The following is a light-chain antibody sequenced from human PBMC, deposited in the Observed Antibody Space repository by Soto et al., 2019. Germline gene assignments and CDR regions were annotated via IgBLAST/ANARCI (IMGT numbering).Light chain of an antibody. J-gene: IGKJ3*01. V-gene: IGKV3-20*01. CDR3: QQYHSAPCT. Sequence: TLSLSPGERATLSCRASQSVYSSHLAWYRQKPGQVPRLLIYDASSRATGIPDRFSGSGSGTDFTLTISRLEPEDFAAYYCQQYHSAPCTSGPGTKVDI. CDR1: QSVYSSH. CDR2: DAS.